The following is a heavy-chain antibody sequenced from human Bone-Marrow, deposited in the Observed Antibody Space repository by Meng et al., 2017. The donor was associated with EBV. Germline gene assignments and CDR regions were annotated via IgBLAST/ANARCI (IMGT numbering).Heavy chain of an antibody. CDR3: ARNLYGDGMRDY. D-gene: IGHD2-21*02. CDR2: MSPDSGKT. J-gene: IGHJ4*02. V-gene: IGHV1-8*01. CDR1: GYTFSSFD. Sequence: QVQLVQSGAEVKKPGASGKVSCKGSGYTFSSFDINWVRQATGQGLEWMGWMSPDSGKTDYAEKFQGRVTLTRDTSINTAYLELSSLTSEDTAVYYCARNLYGDGMRDYWGQGTLVTVSS.